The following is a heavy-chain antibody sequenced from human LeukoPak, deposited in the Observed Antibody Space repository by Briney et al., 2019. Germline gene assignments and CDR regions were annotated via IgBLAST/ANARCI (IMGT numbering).Heavy chain of an antibody. J-gene: IGHJ4*02. D-gene: IGHD5-18*01. CDR2: ISSSGSTI. V-gene: IGHV3-48*03. CDR1: GFTFSSYD. Sequence: GGSLRLSCAASGFTFSSYDMNWVRQAPGKGLEWVSYISSSGSTIYYADSVKGRFTISRDNAKNSLYLQMNSLRAEDTAVYYCASHYQRGYSYGRGYFDYWGQGTLVTVSS. CDR3: ASHYQRGYSYGRGYFDY.